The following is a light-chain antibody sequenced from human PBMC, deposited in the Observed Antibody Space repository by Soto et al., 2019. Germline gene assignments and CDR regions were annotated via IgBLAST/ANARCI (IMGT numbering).Light chain of an antibody. V-gene: IGKV3-20*01. Sequence: EIVLTQSPGTLSLSRGERATLSCRASQSVRSSHLAWYQQKPGLAPRLLIYGASSRATGIPDRFSGSGSGTDFTLTISRLEPEDFAVYYCQQYDSSPLTFGGGTKVDIK. CDR3: QQYDSSPLT. CDR1: QSVRSSH. CDR2: GAS. J-gene: IGKJ4*01.